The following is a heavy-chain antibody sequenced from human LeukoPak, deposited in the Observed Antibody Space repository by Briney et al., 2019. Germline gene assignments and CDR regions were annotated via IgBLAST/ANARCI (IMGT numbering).Heavy chain of an antibody. Sequence: PSETLSPTCPVYGGSLSSYYWSWIRQPPGKGLEWIGYIYYSGSTKYNPSLKSRETIAVDTSKNQFSLKLSSVTAADTAVYYCARGWFGELSAFDIWGQGTMVTVSS. V-gene: IGHV4-59*01. CDR2: IYYSGST. D-gene: IGHD3-10*01. J-gene: IGHJ3*02. CDR1: GGSLSSYY. CDR3: ARGWFGELSAFDI.